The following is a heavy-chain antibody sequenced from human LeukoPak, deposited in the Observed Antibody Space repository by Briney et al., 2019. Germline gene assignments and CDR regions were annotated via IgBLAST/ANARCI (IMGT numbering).Heavy chain of an antibody. Sequence: GGSLRLSCAASGFTFSSYAMTWVRQAPGKGLEWVSGISGSGGSSYSADSVKGRFTISRDNSKKTLYMQMNSLRAEDTAVYYCTKHRGGWIDAFNIWGQGTMVTVSS. CDR2: ISGSGGSS. CDR1: GFTFSSYA. CDR3: TKHRGGWIDAFNI. V-gene: IGHV3-23*01. J-gene: IGHJ3*02. D-gene: IGHD5-12*01.